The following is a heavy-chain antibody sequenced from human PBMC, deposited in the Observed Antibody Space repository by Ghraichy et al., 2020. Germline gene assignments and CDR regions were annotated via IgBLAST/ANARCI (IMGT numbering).Heavy chain of an antibody. Sequence: SETLSLTCAVSGGSISSGGYSWSWIRQPPGKGLEWIGYIYYSGSTYYNPSLKSRVTISVDTSKNQFSLKLSSVTAADTAVYYCARDDSYCSGGSCYSYYAFDIWGQGTMVTVSS. CDR3: ARDDSYCSGGSCYSYYAFDI. CDR2: IYYSGST. J-gene: IGHJ3*02. CDR1: GGSISSGGYS. V-gene: IGHV4-30-4*07. D-gene: IGHD2-15*01.